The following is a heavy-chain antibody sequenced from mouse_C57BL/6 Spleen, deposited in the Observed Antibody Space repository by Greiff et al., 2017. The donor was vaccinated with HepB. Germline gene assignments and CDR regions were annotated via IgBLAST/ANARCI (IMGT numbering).Heavy chain of an antibody. J-gene: IGHJ2*01. Sequence: EVQGVESGGGLVKPGGSLKLSCAASGFTFSDYGMHWVRQAPVKWLEWVAYIRSGSSTIYYADTVKGRFTISRDNAKNTLFLQMTSLRSEDTAMYYCARGYYGSSYPLDYWGQGTTLTVSS. CDR2: IRSGSSTI. CDR3: ARGYYGSSYPLDY. CDR1: GFTFSDYG. V-gene: IGHV5-17*01. D-gene: IGHD1-1*01.